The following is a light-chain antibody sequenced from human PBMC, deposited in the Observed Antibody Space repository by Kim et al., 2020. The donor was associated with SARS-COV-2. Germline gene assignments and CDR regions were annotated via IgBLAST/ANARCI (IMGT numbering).Light chain of an antibody. CDR3: AAWDDSLIGVV. Sequence: QSVLTQPPSASGTPGQRVTISCSGSSSNIGSNAVNWYQQLPGTAPKLLIYSDRQRPSGVPDRFSGSKSGTSASLAISGLQSEDEADYFCAAWDDSLIGVVFGGGTQLTVL. V-gene: IGLV1-44*01. J-gene: IGLJ2*01. CDR2: SDR. CDR1: SSNIGSNA.